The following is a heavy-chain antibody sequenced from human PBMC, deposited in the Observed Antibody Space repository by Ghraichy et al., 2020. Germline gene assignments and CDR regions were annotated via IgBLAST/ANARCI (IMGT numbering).Heavy chain of an antibody. CDR2: INAGNGNT. Sequence: ASVKVSCKASGYTFTSYAMHWVRQAPGQRLEWMGWINAGNGNTKYSQKFQGRVTITRDTSASTAYMELSSLRSEDTAVYYCATPSKAILEFGYYYYGMDVWGQGTTVTVSS. D-gene: IGHD2-2*02. CDR1: GYTFTSYA. CDR3: ATPSKAILEFGYYYYGMDV. V-gene: IGHV1-3*01. J-gene: IGHJ6*02.